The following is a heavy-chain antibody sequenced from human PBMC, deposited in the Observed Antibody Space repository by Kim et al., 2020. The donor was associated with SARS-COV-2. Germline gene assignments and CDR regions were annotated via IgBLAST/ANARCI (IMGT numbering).Heavy chain of an antibody. V-gene: IGHV4-59*01. CDR3: ARENRVGAIRNGYYYYYGMDV. J-gene: IGHJ6*02. CDR2: IYYSGST. Sequence: SETLSLTCTVSGGSISSYYWSWIRQPPGKGLEWIGYIYYSGSTNYNPSLKSRVTISVDTSKNQFSLKLSSVTAADTAVYYCARENRVGAIRNGYYYYYGMDVGGQGTTVTVSS. CDR1: GGSISSYY. D-gene: IGHD1-26*01.